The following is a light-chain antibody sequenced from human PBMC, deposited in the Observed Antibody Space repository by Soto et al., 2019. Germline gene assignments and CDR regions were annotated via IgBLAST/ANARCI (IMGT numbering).Light chain of an antibody. CDR3: QSYDSSLTTFV. V-gene: IGLV1-40*01. CDR1: SSNIGAGYD. J-gene: IGLJ1*01. CDR2: GNT. Sequence: QSVLTQPTSVSGAPGQRVTISCTGSSSNIGAGYDVHWCQQLPGTAPKLLIYGNTNRPSGVPDRFSGSKSGTSASLAITGLQPEDEADYYCQSYDSSLTTFVFGTGTKVTVL.